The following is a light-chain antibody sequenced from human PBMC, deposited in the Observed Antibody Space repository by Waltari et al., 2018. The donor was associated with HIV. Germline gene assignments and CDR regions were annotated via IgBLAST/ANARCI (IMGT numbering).Light chain of an antibody. Sequence: QSALTQPPSASGPPGQSVPISCTGTGRDVGASTYVPRYQQHPGKDHKVLIYEVSKRPSGVPDRFSGSKSDNTASLTVSGLQADDEADYYCSSYAGTNNWVFGGGTKLTVL. V-gene: IGLV2-8*01. CDR2: EVS. CDR1: GRDVGASTY. CDR3: SSYAGTNNWV. J-gene: IGLJ3*02.